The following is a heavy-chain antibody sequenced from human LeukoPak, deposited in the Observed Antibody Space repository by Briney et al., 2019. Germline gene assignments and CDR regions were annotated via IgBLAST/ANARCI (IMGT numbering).Heavy chain of an antibody. J-gene: IGHJ4*02. D-gene: IGHD3-22*01. CDR1: GFTFSSYG. V-gene: IGHV3-23*01. CDR3: AKEAPYHYDSSGYPEY. CDR2: ISGSGGRT. Sequence: GGSLRLSCAASGFTFSSYGMSWVRQAPGKGLEWVSAISGSGGRTYYADSVRGRFTISRDNSKNTLYLQMNSLRAEDTAVYNCAKEAPYHYDSSGYPEYWGQGTLVTVSS.